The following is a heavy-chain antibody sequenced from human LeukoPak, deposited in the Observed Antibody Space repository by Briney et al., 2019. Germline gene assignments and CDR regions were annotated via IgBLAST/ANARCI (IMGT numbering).Heavy chain of an antibody. D-gene: IGHD3-22*01. CDR3: ARGFHRRLYDSSTYYSY. CDR2: ISSSSSYI. Sequence: GGSLRLSCAASGFTLSSSSMNWVRQAPGKGLEWVSSISSSSSYIYYADSLKGRFTISRDNSKNTLYLQMNSLRAEDTAVYYCARGFHRRLYDSSTYYSYWGQGTLVTVSS. CDR1: GFTLSSSS. J-gene: IGHJ4*02. V-gene: IGHV3-21*01.